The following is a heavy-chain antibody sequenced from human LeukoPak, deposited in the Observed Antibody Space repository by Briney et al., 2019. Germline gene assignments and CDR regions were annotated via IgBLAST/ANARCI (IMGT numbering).Heavy chain of an antibody. J-gene: IGHJ5*02. CDR3: VRYSLETHSFET. CDR2: IHYSGTT. V-gene: IGHV4-39*01. D-gene: IGHD1-26*01. CDR1: GGPISRRGHY. Sequence: SETLSLTCTVSGGPISRRGHYCVWIRQPPGEGLEWIGGIHYSGTTYYDTSLKSRMTMSVDTSKNQFSLKLTSLTAPDTAVYYCVRYSLETHSFETWGQGTLVTVSS.